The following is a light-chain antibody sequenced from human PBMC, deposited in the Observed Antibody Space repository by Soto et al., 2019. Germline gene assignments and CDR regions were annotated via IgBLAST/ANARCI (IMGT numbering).Light chain of an antibody. J-gene: IGLJ1*01. V-gene: IGLV2-14*01. Sequence: QSVLTQPASVSGSPGQTITISCTGTSSDVGGYNYVSWYQHNPGKAPKLLTYEVSNRPSGVSDRFSGSKSDNMASLTISGLQAEDEADYYCSSYTTSNTYVFGTGTKVTVL. CDR2: EVS. CDR1: SSDVGGYNY. CDR3: SSYTTSNTYV.